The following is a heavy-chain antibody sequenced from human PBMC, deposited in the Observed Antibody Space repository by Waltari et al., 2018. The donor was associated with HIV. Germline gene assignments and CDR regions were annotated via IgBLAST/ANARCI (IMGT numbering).Heavy chain of an antibody. J-gene: IGHJ4*02. CDR2: IRYDGTNK. CDR1: GLTFSNYG. D-gene: IGHD3-22*01. CDR3: AKAPHHYDSSGPVY. Sequence: QVQLVESGGGVVQPGGPLRLSCTASGLTFSNYGMYWVRQAPGKWLQLVAFIRYDGTNKYYADSVKGRFIISRDNSKNTLSLQMHSLRAEDTAVYYCAKAPHHYDSSGPVYWGQGTLVTVSS. V-gene: IGHV3-30*02.